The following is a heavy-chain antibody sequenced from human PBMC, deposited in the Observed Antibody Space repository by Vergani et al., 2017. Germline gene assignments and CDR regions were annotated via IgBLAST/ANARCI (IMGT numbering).Heavy chain of an antibody. V-gene: IGHV3-33*01. CDR1: GFTFSSYG. Sequence: QVQLVESGGGVVQPGRSLRLSCAASGFTFSSYGMHWVRQAPGKGLEWVAVIWYDGSNKYYADSVKGRFTISRDYSKNTLYLQMNSLRAEDTAVYYCASLGRGDLGSGASNYWGQGTLVTVSS. J-gene: IGHJ4*02. CDR3: ASLGRGDLGSGASNY. D-gene: IGHD3-10*01. CDR2: IWYDGSNK.